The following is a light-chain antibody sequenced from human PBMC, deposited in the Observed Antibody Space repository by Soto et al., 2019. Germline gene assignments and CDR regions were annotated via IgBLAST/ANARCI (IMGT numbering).Light chain of an antibody. CDR3: QQYGSSPRT. J-gene: IGKJ1*01. CDR1: QTIKSTS. V-gene: IGKV3-20*01. Sequence: EIVLTQSPGTLSLSPGERATLSCRASQTIKSTSLAWYQQRPGQAPSLLIYGASSMATGIPDKFSGSGSGTDFTLTISRLEPEDSAVYYCQQYGSSPRTFGQGTKVEI. CDR2: GAS.